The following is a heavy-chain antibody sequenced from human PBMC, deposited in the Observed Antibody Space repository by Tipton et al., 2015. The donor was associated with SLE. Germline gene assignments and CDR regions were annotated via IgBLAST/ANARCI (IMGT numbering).Heavy chain of an antibody. V-gene: IGHV4-34*01. CDR3: ARDMYGGVRYWYFDL. Sequence: TLSLTCAVYGGSFSGYYWTWIRQPPGKGLEWIGEINHSGSTNYNPSLKSRVTLSLDTSKNQFSLKLSSVTAADTAVYYCARDMYGGVRYWYFDLWGRGTLVTVSS. J-gene: IGHJ2*01. CDR1: GGSFSGYY. CDR2: INHSGST. D-gene: IGHD4-23*01.